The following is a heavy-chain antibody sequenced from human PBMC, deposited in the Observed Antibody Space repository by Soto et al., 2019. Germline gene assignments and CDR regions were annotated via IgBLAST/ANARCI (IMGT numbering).Heavy chain of an antibody. CDR2: ISYTGRT. V-gene: IGHV4-61*03. CDR1: GDSVTSGSYY. J-gene: IGHJ6*02. D-gene: IGHD7-27*01. CDR3: AREWGLLPYYVMNV. Sequence: SETLSLTXIVSGDSVTSGSYYWTWLRQPPGKGLEWIGYISYTGRTKYNPSLQSRVTISVDTSKNDFSLNLSSVTAADTAVYFCAREWGLLPYYVMNVWGHGTAVTVSS.